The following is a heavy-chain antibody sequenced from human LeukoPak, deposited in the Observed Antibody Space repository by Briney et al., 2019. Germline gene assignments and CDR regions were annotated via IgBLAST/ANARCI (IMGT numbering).Heavy chain of an antibody. Sequence: GGSLRLSCAASGFTFSSYSMNWVRQAPGKGLEWVSYISSSSSTIYYADSVKGRFTISRDNAKNSLYLQMNSLRAEDTAVYYCARGRGRFLEWLSDAFGIWGQGTMVTVSS. CDR3: ARGRGRFLEWLSDAFGI. V-gene: IGHV3-48*01. D-gene: IGHD3-3*01. CDR1: GFTFSSYS. CDR2: ISSSSSTI. J-gene: IGHJ3*02.